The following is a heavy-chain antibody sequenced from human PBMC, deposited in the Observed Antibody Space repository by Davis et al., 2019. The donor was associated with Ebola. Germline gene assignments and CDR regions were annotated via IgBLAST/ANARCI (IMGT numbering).Heavy chain of an antibody. CDR3: SRHTD. J-gene: IGHJ4*02. Sequence: GESLKISCAASGFTFSESAIHWFRQASGRGLEWVGRIRDKANNYATAYTPSVKGRFTISRDDSKNTAYLQMNGLEIEDTAIYYCSRHTDWGQGTLVTVSS. V-gene: IGHV3-73*01. D-gene: IGHD2-8*02. CDR1: GFTFSESA. CDR2: IRDKANNYAT.